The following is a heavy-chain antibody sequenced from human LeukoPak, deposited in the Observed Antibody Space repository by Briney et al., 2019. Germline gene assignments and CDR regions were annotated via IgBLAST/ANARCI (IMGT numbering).Heavy chain of an antibody. CDR3: ARESPLATHFDF. V-gene: IGHV3-23*01. J-gene: IGHJ4*02. CDR2: ITGDGTGT. Sequence: PGGSLRLSCVASGLTLSNSAMTWVRQAPGKGLEWVSIITGDGTGTFYADSVKGRFTISRDNTNNSLYLQMNSLRVEDTAIYYCARESPLATHFDFWGQGTLVAVSS. CDR1: GLTLSNSA.